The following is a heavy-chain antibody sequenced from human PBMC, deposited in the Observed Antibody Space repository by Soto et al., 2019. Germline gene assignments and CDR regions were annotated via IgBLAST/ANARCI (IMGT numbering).Heavy chain of an antibody. CDR1: GFTFSSYA. CDR3: AKVKRSGYCSSTSCYRGFDP. V-gene: IGHV3-23*01. J-gene: IGHJ5*02. D-gene: IGHD2-2*01. CDR2: ISGSGGST. Sequence: GGSLRLSCAASGFTFSSYAMSWVRQAPGKGLEWVSAISGSGGSTYYADSVKGRFTISRDNSKNTLYLQMNSLRAEDTAVYYCAKVKRSGYCSSTSCYRGFDPWGQGTLVTVSS.